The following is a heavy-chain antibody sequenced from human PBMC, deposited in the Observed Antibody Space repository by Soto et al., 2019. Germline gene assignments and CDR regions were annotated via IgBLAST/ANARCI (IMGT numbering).Heavy chain of an antibody. J-gene: IGHJ4*02. CDR1: GFTVSSNY. CDR2: IYSGGST. D-gene: IGHD3-22*01. Sequence: GGSLRLSCAASGFTVSSNYMSWVRQAPGKGLEWVSVIYSGGSTYYADSVKGRFTISRDNSKNTLYLQMNSLRAEDTAVYYCARDSYYYDSSGYLYWGQGTLVTVSS. V-gene: IGHV3-53*01. CDR3: ARDSYYYDSSGYLY.